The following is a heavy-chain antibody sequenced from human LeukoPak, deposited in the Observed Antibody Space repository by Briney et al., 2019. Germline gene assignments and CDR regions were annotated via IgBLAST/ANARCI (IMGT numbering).Heavy chain of an antibody. CDR2: IYTSGST. V-gene: IGHV4-61*02. CDR1: GGSISSGSYY. Sequence: ASETLSLTCTVSGGSISSGSYYWSWIRQPAGKGLEWIGRIYTSGSTNYNPSLKSRVTISVDTSKNQFSLKLNSVTAADTAVYYCARELTGTTPPDGWGQGTMVTVSS. CDR3: ARELTGTTPPDG. D-gene: IGHD1-14*01. J-gene: IGHJ3*01.